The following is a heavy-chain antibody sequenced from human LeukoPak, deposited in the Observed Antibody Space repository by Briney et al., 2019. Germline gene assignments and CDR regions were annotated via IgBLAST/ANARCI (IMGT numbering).Heavy chain of an antibody. CDR1: GYTLTGLS. CDR2: FDPEDGET. V-gene: IGHV1-24*01. Sequence: ASVKVSCKVSGYTLTGLSMHWVRQAPGKGLEWMGGFDPEDGETIYAQKFQGRVTMTEDTSTDTAYMELSSLRSEDTAVYYCATSTIGLTLSVPFDYWGQGTLVTVSS. D-gene: IGHD3-16*02. J-gene: IGHJ4*02. CDR3: ATSTIGLTLSVPFDY.